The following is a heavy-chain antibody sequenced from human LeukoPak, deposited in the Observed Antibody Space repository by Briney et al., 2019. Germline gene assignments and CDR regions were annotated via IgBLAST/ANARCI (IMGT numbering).Heavy chain of an antibody. CDR2: ISGSGDAT. CDR3: AKAPVTTCSGAYCYPFDY. CDR1: GFTFNSYA. J-gene: IGHJ4*02. D-gene: IGHD2-15*01. V-gene: IGHV3-23*01. Sequence: GGSLRLSCAASGFTFNSYAMSWVRQAPGKGLEWVSVISGSGDATYYADSVRGRFTISRDNSKDTLYLQMNSLRAEDTAVYHCAKAPVTTCSGAYCYPFDYWSQGTLVTVSS.